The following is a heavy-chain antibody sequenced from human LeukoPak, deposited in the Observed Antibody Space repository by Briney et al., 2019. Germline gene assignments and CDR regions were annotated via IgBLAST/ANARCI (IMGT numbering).Heavy chain of an antibody. CDR3: ASSLSSTTYAFDV. CDR2: IYYSGST. V-gene: IGHV4-59*01. D-gene: IGHD6-13*01. CDR1: GGSISSYY. J-gene: IGHJ3*01. Sequence: SETLSLTCTVSGGSISSYYWSWVRQPPGKGLEWIGFIYYSGSTNCNPSLRGRVTISIDTSKNQSSLRLSSVTAADTALYYCASSLSSTTYAFDVWGQGAMVTVSS.